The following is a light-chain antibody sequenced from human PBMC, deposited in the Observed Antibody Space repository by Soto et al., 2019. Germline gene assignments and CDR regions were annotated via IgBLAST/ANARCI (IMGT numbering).Light chain of an antibody. J-gene: IGLJ1*01. CDR1: ISDVGDYNY. CDR2: EVS. Sequence: QSVLSEPASVSGSPGQSSTISCTGTISDVGDYNYVSWYQQHPGKAPKLVLYEVSNRPSGVSNRFSGSKSGLTASLTISGLQAEDEADYYCSSYRTGSTYVFGSGTKVTVL. V-gene: IGLV2-14*01. CDR3: SSYRTGSTYV.